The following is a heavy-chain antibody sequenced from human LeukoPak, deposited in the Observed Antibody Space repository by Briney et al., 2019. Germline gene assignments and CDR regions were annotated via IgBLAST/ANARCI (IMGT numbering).Heavy chain of an antibody. CDR1: GFTFSSYA. Sequence: PGGSLRLSCAASGFTFSSYAMSWVRQAPGKGLEWVSAISGSGGSTYYADSVKGRFTISRDNSKNTLYLQMNSLRAEDTAVYYCAKGGAHRRYYDSSGYYVFDYWGQGTLVTVSS. CDR3: AKGGAHRRYYDSSGYYVFDY. J-gene: IGHJ4*02. V-gene: IGHV3-23*01. D-gene: IGHD3-22*01. CDR2: ISGSGGST.